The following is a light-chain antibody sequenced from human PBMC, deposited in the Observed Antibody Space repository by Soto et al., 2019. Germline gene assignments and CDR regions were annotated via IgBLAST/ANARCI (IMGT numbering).Light chain of an antibody. CDR2: NIS. V-gene: IGKV2-30*01. Sequence: DAVLTQSPLSLSVTLGQPASISCRSSRSLVFSDGNTYLHWFQQRPGQSPRRLIENISKRDSGVPDRFSGSGSGTDVTLEISRVEAEDVGMYYCMHSIDWPTWTFGQGTKVEIK. CDR3: MHSIDWPTWT. CDR1: RSLVFSDGNTY. J-gene: IGKJ1*01.